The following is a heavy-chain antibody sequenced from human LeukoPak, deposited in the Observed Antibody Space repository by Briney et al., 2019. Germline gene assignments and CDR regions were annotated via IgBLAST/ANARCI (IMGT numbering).Heavy chain of an antibody. CDR3: ARGNYYGSGPPYYYYGMDV. V-gene: IGHV1-69*13. J-gene: IGHJ6*02. Sequence: SVKVSCKASGGTFSSYAISWVRQAPGQGLEWMGGIIPIFGTANYAQKFQGRVMITADESTSTAYMELSSLRSEDTAVYYCARGNYYGSGPPYYYYGMDVWGQGTTVTVSS. CDR1: GGTFSSYA. CDR2: IIPIFGTA. D-gene: IGHD3-10*01.